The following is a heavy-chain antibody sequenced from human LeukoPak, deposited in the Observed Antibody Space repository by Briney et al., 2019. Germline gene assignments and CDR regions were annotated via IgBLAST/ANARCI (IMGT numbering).Heavy chain of an antibody. Sequence: PSENLSLTCTVSNASLSSGGYYWSWLRHHPGKGLEWIGFIYYTRTTIYNPSLKSRLTFSVDTSKNQFSLKLNSVTAADTAVYFCARCPGYSTDTSSYFYYPFDFWGRGTLVTVSS. CDR2: IYYTRTT. J-gene: IGHJ4*02. D-gene: IGHD2/OR15-2a*01. CDR1: NASLSSGGYY. CDR3: ARCPGYSTDTSSYFYYPFDF. V-gene: IGHV4-31*03.